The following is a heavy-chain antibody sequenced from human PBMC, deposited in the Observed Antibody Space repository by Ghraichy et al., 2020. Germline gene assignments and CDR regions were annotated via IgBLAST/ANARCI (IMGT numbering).Heavy chain of an antibody. CDR2: ISGSGGST. V-gene: IGHV3-23*01. CDR3: AKDLRRTRLTSRWDVDY. CDR1: GFTFSSYA. D-gene: IGHD5-24*01. J-gene: IGHJ4*02. Sequence: GGSLRLSCAASGFTFSSYAMSWVRQAPGKGLEWVSAISGSGGSTYYADSVKGRFTISRDNSKNTLYLQMNSLRAEDTAVYYCAKDLRRTRLTSRWDVDYWGQGTLVTVSS.